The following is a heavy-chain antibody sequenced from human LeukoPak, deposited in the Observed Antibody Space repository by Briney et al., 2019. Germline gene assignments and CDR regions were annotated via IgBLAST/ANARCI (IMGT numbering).Heavy chain of an antibody. Sequence: SLRVSCKASGFTFTSSAMQWVRQARGQRLEWIGWIVVGSGNTNYAQKFQERVTITRDMSTSTAYMELSSLRSEDTAVYYCAAVLTYYYDSSGYYPEYWGQGTLVTVSS. D-gene: IGHD3-22*01. J-gene: IGHJ4*02. CDR1: GFTFTSSA. CDR2: IVVGSGNT. V-gene: IGHV1-58*02. CDR3: AAVLTYYYDSSGYYPEY.